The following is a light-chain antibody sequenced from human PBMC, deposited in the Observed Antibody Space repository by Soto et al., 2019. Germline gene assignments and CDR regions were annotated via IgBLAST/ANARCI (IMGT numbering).Light chain of an antibody. J-gene: IGKJ4*01. CDR3: QQYNNWPLT. CDR2: GAS. CDR1: QSVSSD. Sequence: EVVLTQSPGTLSLSPGERATLSCRASQSVSSDLAWYQQKPGQAPRLLIYGASTRATAIPARFSGSGSGTEFTLTISSLQSEDFAVYYCQQYNNWPLTFGGGTKVDIK. V-gene: IGKV3-15*01.